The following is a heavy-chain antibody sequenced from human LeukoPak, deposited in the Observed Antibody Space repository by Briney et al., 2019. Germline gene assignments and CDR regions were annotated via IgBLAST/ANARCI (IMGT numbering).Heavy chain of an antibody. CDR1: GGSISSYY. V-gene: IGHV4-4*07. Sequence: SETLSLTCTVSGGSISSYYWSWIRQPAGKGLEWIGRIYTSGSTNYNPSLKSRVTMSVDTSKNQFSLKLSSVTAADTAVYYCATLSRNYDILTGPPPGAFDIWGQGTMVTVSS. CDR2: IYTSGST. D-gene: IGHD3-9*01. CDR3: ATLSRNYDILTGPPPGAFDI. J-gene: IGHJ3*02.